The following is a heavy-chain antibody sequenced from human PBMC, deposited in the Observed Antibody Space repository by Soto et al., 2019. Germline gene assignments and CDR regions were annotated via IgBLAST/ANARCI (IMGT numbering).Heavy chain of an antibody. CDR1: GYTFTDYY. V-gene: IGHV1-69-2*01. J-gene: IGHJ6*02. D-gene: IGHD5-12*01. CDR3: ATDPNIVATIDYFYGMDV. Sequence: EVQLVQSGAEVKKPGATVKIACKVSGYTFTDYYMHWVQQAPGKGLEWMGFVDPEDGETIYAEKFQGRVTITADTSTDTAYMELSSLRSEDTAVYYCATDPNIVATIDYFYGMDVWGQGTTVTVSS. CDR2: VDPEDGET.